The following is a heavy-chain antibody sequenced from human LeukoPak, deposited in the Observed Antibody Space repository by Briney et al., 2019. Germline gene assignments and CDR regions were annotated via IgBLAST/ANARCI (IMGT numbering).Heavy chain of an antibody. V-gene: IGHV5-51*01. Sequence: GESLKISCKGSGYRFTSYWIGWVRQMPGKGLEWMGIIYPGDSDTRYSPSFQGQVTISADKSISTAYLQWSSLKASGTAMYYCARRGYSYGYGFDYWGQGTLVTVSS. CDR1: GYRFTSYW. CDR2: IYPGDSDT. D-gene: IGHD5-18*01. J-gene: IGHJ4*02. CDR3: ARRGYSYGYGFDY.